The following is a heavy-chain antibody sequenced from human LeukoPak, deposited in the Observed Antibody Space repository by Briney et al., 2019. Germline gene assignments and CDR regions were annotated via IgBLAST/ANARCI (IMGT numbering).Heavy chain of an antibody. D-gene: IGHD3-16*01. J-gene: IGHJ4*02. V-gene: IGHV4-59*12. Sequence: SETLSLTCTVSGGSISSNYWSWIRQPPGKGLEWIGYIYYSGSTNYNPSLKSRVTISVDTSKNQFSLKLSSVTAADTAVYYCARVTIGYFDYWGQGTLVTVSS. CDR2: IYYSGST. CDR3: ARVTIGYFDY. CDR1: GGSISSNY.